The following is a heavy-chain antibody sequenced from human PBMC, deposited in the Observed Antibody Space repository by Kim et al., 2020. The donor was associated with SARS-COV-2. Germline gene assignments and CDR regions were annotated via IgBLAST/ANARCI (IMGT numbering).Heavy chain of an antibody. D-gene: IGHD7-27*01. CDR2: IYYSGTT. CDR1: GGSISSGVYF. J-gene: IGHJ5*02. V-gene: IGHV4-31*03. Sequence: SETLSLTCSVSGGSISSGVYFWNWIRQLPGKGLEWIGYIYYSGTTYYNPSLKSRATISVDMSKNQFSLNLNSVTAADTAVYYCASAPPTLTGEVGWLDPWGQGILVSVSS. CDR3: ASAPPTLTGEVGWLDP.